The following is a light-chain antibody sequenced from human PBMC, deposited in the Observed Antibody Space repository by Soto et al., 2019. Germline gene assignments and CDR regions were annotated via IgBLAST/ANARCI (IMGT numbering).Light chain of an antibody. CDR2: EVS. V-gene: IGLV2-14*01. Sequence: QAVVTQPASLSGSPGQSITISCTGTSSDVGYYNYVSWYQQHPGKAPKVIIYEVSNRPSGVSYRFSGSKSGNTASLTISGLQAEDEADYYCSSYISVSSPVVFGGGTQLTVL. CDR1: SSDVGYYNY. CDR3: SSYISVSSPVV. J-gene: IGLJ2*01.